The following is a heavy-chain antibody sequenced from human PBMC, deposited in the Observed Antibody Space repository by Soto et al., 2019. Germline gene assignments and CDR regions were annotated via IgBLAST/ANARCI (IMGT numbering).Heavy chain of an antibody. CDR2: IYYSGST. CDR3: ARRLTPDSYGMDV. D-gene: IGHD1-20*01. V-gene: IGHV4-39*01. J-gene: IGHJ6*02. CDR1: GGSISSSSYY. Sequence: NPSETLSLTCTVSGGSISSSSYYWGWIRQPPGKGLEWIGSIYYSGSTYYNPSLKSRVTISVDTSKNQFSLKLSSVTAADTAVYYCARRLTPDSYGMDVWGQGTTVTVSS.